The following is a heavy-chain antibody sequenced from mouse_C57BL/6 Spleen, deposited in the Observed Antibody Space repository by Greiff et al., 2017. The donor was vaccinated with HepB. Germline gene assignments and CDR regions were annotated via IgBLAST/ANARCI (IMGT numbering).Heavy chain of an antibody. D-gene: IGHD2-3*01. CDR1: GYTFTSYW. Sequence: VQLQQSGTVLARPGASVKMSCKTSGYTFTSYWMHWVKQRPGQGLEWIGAIYPGNSDTSYNQKFKGKAKLTAVTSASTAYLELSSLTNEDSAVYYCTRSGGLIRLFAYWGQGTLVTVSA. CDR3: TRSGGLIRLFAY. J-gene: IGHJ3*01. V-gene: IGHV1-5*01. CDR2: IYPGNSDT.